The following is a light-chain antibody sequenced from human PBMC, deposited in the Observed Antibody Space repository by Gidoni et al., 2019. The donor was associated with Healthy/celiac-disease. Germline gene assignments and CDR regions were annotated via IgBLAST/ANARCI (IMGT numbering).Light chain of an antibody. CDR1: KLGDKY. CDR2: QDS. Sequence: SYELTQPPSVSVSPGQTASITCSGDKLGDKYACWYQQKPGQSPVLVIYQDSKRPSGIPERFSGSNSGNTATLTISGTQAMDAADYYCQAWDSSTGVFGGGTKLPVL. V-gene: IGLV3-1*01. CDR3: QAWDSSTGV. J-gene: IGLJ2*01.